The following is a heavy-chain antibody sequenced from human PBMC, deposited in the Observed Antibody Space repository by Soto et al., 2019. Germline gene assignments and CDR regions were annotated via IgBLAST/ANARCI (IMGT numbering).Heavy chain of an antibody. CDR3: AKDKPGTTSFDY. D-gene: IGHD1-1*01. J-gene: IGHJ4*02. Sequence: GGSLRLSCAASGFTINYYAMHWVRQAPGKGLEWVSAISDSGDTTHYADSVKGRFTISRDTSKNTLYLQMNTLRAEDTAVYYCAKDKPGTTSFDYWGQGTLVTVSS. CDR2: ISDSGDTT. CDR1: GFTINYYA. V-gene: IGHV3-23*01.